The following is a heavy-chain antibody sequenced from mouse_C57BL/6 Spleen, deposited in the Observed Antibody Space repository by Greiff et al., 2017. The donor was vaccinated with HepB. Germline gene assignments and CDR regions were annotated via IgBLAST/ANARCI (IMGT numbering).Heavy chain of an antibody. CDR2: INPNNGGT. D-gene: IGHD1-1*01. V-gene: IGHV1-26*01. CDR1: GYTFTDYY. Sequence: VQLQQSGPELVKPGASVKISCKASGYTFTDYYMNWVKQSHGKSLEWIGDINPNNGGTSYNEKFKGKATLTVDQSSSTAYMELRSLTSEDSAVYDCARAATVVAEDYWGQGTTLTVSS. J-gene: IGHJ2*01. CDR3: ARAATVVAEDY.